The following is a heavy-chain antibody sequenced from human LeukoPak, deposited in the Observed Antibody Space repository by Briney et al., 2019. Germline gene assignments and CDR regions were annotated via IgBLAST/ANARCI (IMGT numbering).Heavy chain of an antibody. V-gene: IGHV1-18*01. CDR3: ARVVGNCSGGSCPGGY. CDR2: ISAYNGNT. Sequence: ASVKASCKASGYTFTSYGISWVRQAPGQGLEWIGWISAYNGNTNYAQKLQGRVTMTTDTSTSTAYMELRSLRSDDTAVYYCARVVGNCSGGSCPGGYWGQGTLVTASS. CDR1: GYTFTSYG. D-gene: IGHD2-15*01. J-gene: IGHJ4*02.